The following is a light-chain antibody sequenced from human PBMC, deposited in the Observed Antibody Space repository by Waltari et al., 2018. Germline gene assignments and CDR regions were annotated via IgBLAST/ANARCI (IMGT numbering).Light chain of an antibody. CDR2: WAS. Sequence: DLVMTESSDSRTVSLGERACIYCQSRQTLLYTSNNKNYLTWYQQKSGQPPKVLIFWASTREAGVAERFNGSGSGTDFTLTINSLQPEDVAVYFCQQYFSSPYTFGQGTKLEIK. CDR3: QQYFSSPYT. V-gene: IGKV4-1*01. J-gene: IGKJ2*01. CDR1: QTLLYTSNNKNY.